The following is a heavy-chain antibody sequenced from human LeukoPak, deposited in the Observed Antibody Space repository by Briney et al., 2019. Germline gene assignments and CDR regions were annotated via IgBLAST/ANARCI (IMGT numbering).Heavy chain of an antibody. Sequence: SETLSLTCTVSGGSISSYYWSWIRQPAGKGLEWIGRIYTSGSTNYNPSLKSRVTMSVDTSKNQFSLKLSSVTAADTAVYYCARVQGGGYCSSTSCYTFDYYYCYMDVWGKGTTVTVSS. CDR1: GGSISSYY. V-gene: IGHV4-4*07. D-gene: IGHD2-2*02. J-gene: IGHJ6*03. CDR3: ARVQGGGYCSSTSCYTFDYYYCYMDV. CDR2: IYTSGST.